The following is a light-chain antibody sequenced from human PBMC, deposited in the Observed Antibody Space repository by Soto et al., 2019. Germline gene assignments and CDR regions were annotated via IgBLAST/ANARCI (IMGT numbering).Light chain of an antibody. V-gene: IGKV4-1*01. CDR1: QSVLYSSNNKNY. Sequence: DIVMTQSPDSLAVSLGERATINCRSSQSVLYSSNNKNYLAWYQQKPGQPPKLLIYWASTRQSGVPDRFSGSGSGTDFTLTISSLQDEDVEVYFCQQYHYTQLTLRGGTKA. J-gene: IGKJ4*01. CDR3: QQYHYTQLT. CDR2: WAS.